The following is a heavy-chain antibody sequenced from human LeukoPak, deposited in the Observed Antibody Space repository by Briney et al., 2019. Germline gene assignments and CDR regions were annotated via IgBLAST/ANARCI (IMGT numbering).Heavy chain of an antibody. CDR3: ARTGDRLFDY. D-gene: IGHD2-21*01. J-gene: IGHJ4*02. CDR2: VYYSGST. V-gene: IGHV4-59*01. Sequence: SETLSLTCTVSGGSISSYYWSWIRQPPGKGLEWIGYVYYSGSTNYNPSLKSRVTISVDTSKNQFSLKLSSVTAADTAVYYCARTGDRLFDYWGQGTLVTVSS. CDR1: GGSISSYY.